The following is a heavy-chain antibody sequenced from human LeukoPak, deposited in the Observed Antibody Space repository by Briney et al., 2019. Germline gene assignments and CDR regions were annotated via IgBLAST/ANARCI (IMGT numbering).Heavy chain of an antibody. CDR1: GYTFTSYY. J-gene: IGHJ4*02. CDR2: INPSGGST. Sequence: ASVKVSCKASGYTFTSYYMHWVRQAPGQGLEWMGIINPSGGSTSYAQKFQGRVTMTRDTSTSTVYMELSSLRSGDTAVYYCARDLRDCSGGSCYSDRDYWGQGTLVTVSS. CDR3: ARDLRDCSGGSCYSDRDY. V-gene: IGHV1-46*01. D-gene: IGHD2-15*01.